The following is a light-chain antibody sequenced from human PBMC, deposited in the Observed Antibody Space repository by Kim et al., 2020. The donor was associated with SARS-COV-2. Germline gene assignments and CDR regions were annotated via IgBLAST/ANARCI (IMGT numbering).Light chain of an antibody. J-gene: IGLJ2*01. V-gene: IGLV3-21*04. CDR1: NIGSKS. CDR2: YDN. Sequence: SYELTQPPSVSVAPGETATIPCGKDNIGSKSVHWYQQKPGQAPMLVISYDNDRPSGIPERFSGSNSGNTATLTIGRVEAGDEADYYCQVWDSTSDVVFGGGKKLTVL. CDR3: QVWDSTSDVV.